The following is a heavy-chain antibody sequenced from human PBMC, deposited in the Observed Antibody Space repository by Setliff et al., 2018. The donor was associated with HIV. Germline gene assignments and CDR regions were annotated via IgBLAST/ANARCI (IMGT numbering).Heavy chain of an antibody. D-gene: IGHD5-18*01. CDR2: VSHSGGT. V-gene: IGHV4-34*01. J-gene: IGHJ6*03. Sequence: SETLSLTCAVYGDSISAYYWGWIRQPPGKGLEWVGEVSHSGGTNYNPSLKSRVTISVDTSKNQLSLRLSSVTAADTAVYYCARQSGHRYGTYYYFYYVDVWGKGTTVTVSS. CDR3: ARQSGHRYGTYYYFYYVDV. CDR1: GDSISAYY.